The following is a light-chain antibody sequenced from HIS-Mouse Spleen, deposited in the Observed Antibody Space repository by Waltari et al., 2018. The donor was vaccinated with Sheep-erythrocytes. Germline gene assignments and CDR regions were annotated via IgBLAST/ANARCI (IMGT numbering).Light chain of an antibody. J-gene: IGKJ4*01. V-gene: IGKV1-9*01. CDR1: QGISSY. Sequence: DIQLTQSPSFLSASVGDRVTITCRASQGISSYLAWYQQKQGNAPKLLIYAASTLQSGVPARFSGSGSGTEFTLTISSLQPEDFATYYCQQLNSYPALTFGGGTKVEIK. CDR3: QQLNSYPALT. CDR2: AAS.